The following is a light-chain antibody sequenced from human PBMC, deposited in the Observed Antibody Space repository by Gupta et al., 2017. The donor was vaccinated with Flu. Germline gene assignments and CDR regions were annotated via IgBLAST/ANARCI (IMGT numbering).Light chain of an antibody. J-gene: IGKJ3*01. CDR1: QNIDTY. V-gene: IGKV1-39*01. CDR2: VAS. CDR3: QQTYRAPFT. Sequence: IQMTQSPSSLSASVGDRVTVTCRAGQNIDTYLSWYQQKPGNAPKLLIFVASTLQSGVPTWFSGAGSGTNFTLTITSLQPEDFATYSCQQTYRAPFTFGPGTTVDI.